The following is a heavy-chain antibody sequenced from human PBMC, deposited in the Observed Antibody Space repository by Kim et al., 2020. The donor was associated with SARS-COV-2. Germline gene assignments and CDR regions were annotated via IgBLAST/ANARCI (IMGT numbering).Heavy chain of an antibody. J-gene: IGHJ6*02. CDR3: AREFPVYYYGSGSYFAPYCNPFGKAV. CDR2: IYYSGST. V-gene: IGHV4-39*07. CDR1: GGSISSSSYY. Sequence: SETLSLTCTVSGGSISSSSYYWGWIRQPPGKGLEWIGSIYYSGSTYYNPSLKSRVTISVDTSKNQFSLKLSSVTAAATAVYYCAREFPVYYYGSGSYFAPYCNPFGKAVWGQGTTVTVS. D-gene: IGHD3-10*01.